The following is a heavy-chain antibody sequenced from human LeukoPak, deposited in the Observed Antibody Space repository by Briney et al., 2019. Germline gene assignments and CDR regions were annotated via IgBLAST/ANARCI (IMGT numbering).Heavy chain of an antibody. CDR2: ISSNGGSI. V-gene: IGHV3-64*01. Sequence: GGSLRLSCAASGFTFSSYTMHWVRQAPGKGLEHVSAISSNGGSIYYANSVKGRFTISRDNSKNTLYLQMGSLRAEDMAVYYCARWRHSSGYYYDDWGQGTLVTVSS. CDR1: GFTFSSYT. CDR3: ARWRHSSGYYYDD. J-gene: IGHJ4*02. D-gene: IGHD3-22*01.